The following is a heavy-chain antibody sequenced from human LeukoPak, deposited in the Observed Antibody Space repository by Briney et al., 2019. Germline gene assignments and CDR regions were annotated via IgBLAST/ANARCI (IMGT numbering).Heavy chain of an antibody. Sequence: LGESLKISCKGSGYSFTSYWIGWVRQMPGKGLEWMGIIYPGDSDTRYSPSFQGQVTISADKSISTAYLQWSSLKASDTAMYYCARHGEGGYYDILTGYSSVDIYWFDPWGQGTLVTVSA. D-gene: IGHD3-9*01. CDR3: ARHGEGGYYDILTGYSSVDIYWFDP. CDR1: GYSFTSYW. J-gene: IGHJ5*02. CDR2: IYPGDSDT. V-gene: IGHV5-51*01.